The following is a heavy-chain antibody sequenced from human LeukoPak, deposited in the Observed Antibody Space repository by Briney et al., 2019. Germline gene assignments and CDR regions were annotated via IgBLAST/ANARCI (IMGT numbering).Heavy chain of an antibody. Sequence: GRSLRLSCAASGFTFSSYGMHWVRQAPGKGLEWVAVISYDGSNKYYADSVKGRFTISRDNSKNTLYLQMSSLRAEDTAVYYCAKDGVPYCSSTSCSTAIIYYYGMDVWGQGTTVTVSS. CDR3: AKDGVPYCSSTSCSTAIIYYYGMDV. CDR1: GFTFSSYG. D-gene: IGHD2-2*01. J-gene: IGHJ6*02. V-gene: IGHV3-30*18. CDR2: ISYDGSNK.